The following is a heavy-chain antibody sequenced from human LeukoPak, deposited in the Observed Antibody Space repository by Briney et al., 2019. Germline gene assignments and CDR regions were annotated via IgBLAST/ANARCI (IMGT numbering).Heavy chain of an antibody. CDR3: ARVRGIAAAAGAFDI. CDR2: INPNSGGT. V-gene: IGHV1-2*02. J-gene: IGHJ3*02. D-gene: IGHD6-25*01. CDR1: GYTFTGYY. Sequence: ASVKVSCKASGYTFTGYYMHWVRQAPGQGLEWMGWINPNSGGTNYAQKFQGRVTMTRDTSISTAYMELSRLRSDDTAVYYCARVRGIAAAAGAFDIWGQGTMVTVSS.